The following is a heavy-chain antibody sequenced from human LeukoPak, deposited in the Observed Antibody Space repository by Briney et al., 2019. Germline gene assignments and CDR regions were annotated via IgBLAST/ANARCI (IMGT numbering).Heavy chain of an antibody. Sequence: PGGSLSLSCAASGFTFSTYWMSWVRQAPGKGLEWVANIKQDGSNKYYVDSVKGRFTISRDNAKNSLYLQMDTLRAEDTAVYYCARETSVLYDKSWSEYFQEWGHGTLVTVSS. J-gene: IGHJ1*01. D-gene: IGHD5/OR15-5a*01. V-gene: IGHV3-7*05. CDR1: GFTFSTYW. CDR3: ARETSVLYDKSWSEYFQE. CDR2: IKQDGSNK.